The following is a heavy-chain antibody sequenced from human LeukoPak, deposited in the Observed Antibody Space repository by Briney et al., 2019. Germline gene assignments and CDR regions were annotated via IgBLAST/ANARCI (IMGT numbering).Heavy chain of an antibody. V-gene: IGHV1-46*01. CDR3: ARGAVGSVVPAAISGAFDI. CDR2: INPSGGST. J-gene: IGHJ3*02. D-gene: IGHD2-2*01. CDR1: GYTFTSYY. Sequence: ASVKVSCKASGYTFTSYYMHWVRQAPGQGLEWMGIINPSGGSTSYAQKFQGRVTMTRDTSTSTVYMELSSLRSEDTAVYYCARGAVGSVVPAAISGAFDIWGQGTMVTVSS.